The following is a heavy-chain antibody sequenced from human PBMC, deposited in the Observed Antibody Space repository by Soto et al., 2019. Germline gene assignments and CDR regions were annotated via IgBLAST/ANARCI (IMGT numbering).Heavy chain of an antibody. J-gene: IGHJ6*03. CDR2: IYYSGST. CDR1: GGSISSSSYY. D-gene: IGHD3-10*01. V-gene: IGHV4-39*01. Sequence: SETLSLTCTVSGGSISSSSYYWGWIRQPPGKGLEWIGSIYYSGSTYYNPSLKSRVTISVDTSKNQFSLKLSSVTAADTAVYYCARHPPLGSGNLNRHTAYYYYYYMDVWGKGTTVTVSS. CDR3: ARHPPLGSGNLNRHTAYYYYYYMDV.